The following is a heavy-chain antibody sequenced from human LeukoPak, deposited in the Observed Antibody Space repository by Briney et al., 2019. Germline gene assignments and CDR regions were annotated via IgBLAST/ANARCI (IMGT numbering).Heavy chain of an antibody. J-gene: IGHJ4*02. CDR2: MHSTGVD. Sequence: SDTLSLTCTVSGGSISGYHCSWIRQPPGQGLEWIAYMHSTGVDNYSPSLRSRVTMSVDTSKNQCSLKLNSVSAADSAVYYCARFSPFFDSSVHYLDYWGPGILATVSS. CDR1: GGSISGYH. D-gene: IGHD3-22*01. V-gene: IGHV4-59*08. CDR3: ARFSPFFDSSVHYLDY.